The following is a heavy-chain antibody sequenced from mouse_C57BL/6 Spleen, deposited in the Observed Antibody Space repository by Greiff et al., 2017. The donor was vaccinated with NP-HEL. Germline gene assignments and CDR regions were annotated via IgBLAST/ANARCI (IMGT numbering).Heavy chain of an antibody. J-gene: IGHJ2*01. CDR1: GFTFSSYG. V-gene: IGHV5-6*01. CDR2: ISSGGSYT. CDR3: ARVAITTVVDY. D-gene: IGHD1-1*01. Sequence: EVQGVESGGDLVKPGGSLKLSCAASGFTFSSYGMSWVRQTPDKRLEWVATISSGGSYTYYLDSVKGRFTISRDNAKNTLYLQMSSLKSEDTAMYYCARVAITTVVDYWGQGTTLTVSS.